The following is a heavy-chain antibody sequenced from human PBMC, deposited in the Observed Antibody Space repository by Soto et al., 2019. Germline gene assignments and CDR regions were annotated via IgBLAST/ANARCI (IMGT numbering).Heavy chain of an antibody. J-gene: IGHJ6*02. D-gene: IGHD3-3*01. CDR1: GGTFSSYA. Sequence: VASVKVSCKASGGTFSSYAISWVRQAPGQGLEWMGGIIPIFGTANYAQKFQGRVTITADESTSTAYMELSSLRSEDTAVYYCARHNTIFGVVIVSDYYGMDVWGQGTTVTVSS. V-gene: IGHV1-69*13. CDR2: IIPIFGTA. CDR3: ARHNTIFGVVIVSDYYGMDV.